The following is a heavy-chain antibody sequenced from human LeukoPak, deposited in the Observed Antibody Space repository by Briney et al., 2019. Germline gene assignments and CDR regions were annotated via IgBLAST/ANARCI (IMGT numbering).Heavy chain of an antibody. CDR3: ASADYDMAFDI. D-gene: IGHD3-9*01. Sequence: SETLSLTCTVSGGSISSGGYYWSWIRQHPGKGLEWIGYIYYSGSTDYNPSLKSRFTMSVDTSKNQFSLKLSSVTAADSAVYYCASADYDMAFDIWGQGTMVTVSS. V-gene: IGHV4-31*03. J-gene: IGHJ3*02. CDR2: IYYSGST. CDR1: GGSISSGGYY.